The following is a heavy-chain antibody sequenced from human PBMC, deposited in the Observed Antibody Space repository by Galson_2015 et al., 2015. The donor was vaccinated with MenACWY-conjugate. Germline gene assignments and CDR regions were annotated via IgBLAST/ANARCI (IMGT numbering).Heavy chain of an antibody. V-gene: IGHV3-48*02. Sequence: SLRLSCAASGFTFSSYSMNWVRQAPGKGLEWVSYITSSSTTIYYADSVKGRFTISRDNAKNSLYLQMNSLRDEDTAVYYCTRDREDYEHVWGPYRPHYFDYWGRGSLLTVSS. CDR3: TRDREDYEHVWGPYRPHYFDY. CDR1: GFTFSSYS. CDR2: ITSSSTTI. D-gene: IGHD3-16*02. J-gene: IGHJ4*01.